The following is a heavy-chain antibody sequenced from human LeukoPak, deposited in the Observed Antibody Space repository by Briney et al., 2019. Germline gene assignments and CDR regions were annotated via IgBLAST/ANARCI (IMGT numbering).Heavy chain of an antibody. V-gene: IGHV1-69*04. CDR2: IIPILGIA. CDR1: GGTFSSYA. D-gene: IGHD4-11*01. CDR3: ARGPANDYRNWFDP. Sequence: SVKVSCKASGGTFSSYAISWVRQAPGQGLEWMGRIIPILGIANYAQKFQGRVTITADKSTSTAYMELSSLRSEDTAVYCCARGPANDYRNWFDPWGQGTLVTVSS. J-gene: IGHJ5*02.